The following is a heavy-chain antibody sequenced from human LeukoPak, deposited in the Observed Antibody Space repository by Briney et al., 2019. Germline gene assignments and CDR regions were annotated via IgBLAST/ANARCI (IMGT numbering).Heavy chain of an antibody. J-gene: IGHJ4*02. V-gene: IGHV1-2*06. CDR3: ARVGYYESSGYYEY. CDR1: GYTLTDYY. CDR2: INPNSGGT. D-gene: IGHD3-22*01. Sequence: ASVKVSCKASGYTLTDYYMHWVRQAPGQGLEWMGRINPNSGGTNYAQKFQGRVTTTRDTSISTVYMELSRLRSDDTAVYYCARVGYYESSGYYEYWGQGTLVTVSS.